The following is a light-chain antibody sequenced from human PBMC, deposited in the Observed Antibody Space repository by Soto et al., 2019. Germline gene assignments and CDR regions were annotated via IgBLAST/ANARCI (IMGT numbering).Light chain of an antibody. J-gene: IGKJ1*01. CDR1: QSISNY. V-gene: IGKV1-39*01. CDR3: QQSYSSTWT. Sequence: DIQMTQSPSSRSASIGERVTITCRASQSISNYLNWYQQKPGKAPNLLIYGTSSLQSGVPSRFSGSGSGTDFTLTISSLQREDFAIYYCQQSYSSTWTFGQGTKVDIK. CDR2: GTS.